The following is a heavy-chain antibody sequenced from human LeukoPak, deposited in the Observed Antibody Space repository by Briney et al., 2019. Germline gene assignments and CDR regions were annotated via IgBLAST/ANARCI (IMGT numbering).Heavy chain of an antibody. D-gene: IGHD5-12*01. CDR1: GYPISSGYY. J-gene: IGHJ4*02. V-gene: IGHV4-38-2*01. Sequence: PSETLSLTCAVSGYPISSGYYWGWIRQPPGKGLEWIGSIYHSGSTYYNPSLKSRVTISVDTSKNQFSLKLSSVTAADTAVYYCASDWGLRYFDYWGQGTLVTVSS. CDR3: ASDWGLRYFDY. CDR2: IYHSGST.